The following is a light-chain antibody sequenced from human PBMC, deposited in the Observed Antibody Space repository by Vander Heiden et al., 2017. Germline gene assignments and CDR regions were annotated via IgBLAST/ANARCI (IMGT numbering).Light chain of an antibody. V-gene: IGKV3-20*01. J-gene: IGKJ5*01. CDR2: GAS. Sequence: ELVFTPSPGPLSLSPGERATLSCRASQSISSSYLAWYQQKPGQAPRLLIYGASSRATGIPDRFSGSGSGTDFTLTISRLEPEDFAVYYCQQYGSTITFGQGTRLEIK. CDR3: QQYGSTIT. CDR1: QSISSSY.